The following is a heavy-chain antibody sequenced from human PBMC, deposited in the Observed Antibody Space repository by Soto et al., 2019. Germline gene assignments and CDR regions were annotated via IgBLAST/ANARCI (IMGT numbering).Heavy chain of an antibody. Sequence: SETLSLTCTVSVGSISSDDHYWSWIRQPPGKGLEWMGYIYYSGNTYYNPSLKSRLTISVDTSKNQFSLKLSSVTAAETAVYYCARCSSTSSPRTFDFWGPGTLVTVSS. CDR1: VGSISSDDHY. V-gene: IGHV4-30-4*01. D-gene: IGHD2-2*01. CDR2: IYYSGNT. J-gene: IGHJ4*02. CDR3: ARCSSTSSPRTFDF.